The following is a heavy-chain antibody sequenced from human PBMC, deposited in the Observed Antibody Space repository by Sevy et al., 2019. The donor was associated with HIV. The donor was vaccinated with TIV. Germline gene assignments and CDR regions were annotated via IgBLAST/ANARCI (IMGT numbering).Heavy chain of an antibody. CDR3: AREGCSIPHDY. CDR2: LSFACGRI. J-gene: IGHJ4*02. CDR1: GFTFSKYS. Sequence: GGSLRLSCVASGFTFSKYSMSWVRQTPGKGLEWVSTLSFACGRINYAASVKGRFTMSRDDSRNTFYLQMDSLRAEDTAIYYCAREGCSIPHDYWGQGTLVTVSS. V-gene: IGHV3-23*01. D-gene: IGHD2-2*01.